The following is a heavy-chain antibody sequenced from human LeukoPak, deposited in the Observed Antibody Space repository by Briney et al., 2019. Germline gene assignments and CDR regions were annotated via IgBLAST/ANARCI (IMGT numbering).Heavy chain of an antibody. CDR2: ISSSSSYI. V-gene: IGHV3-21*01. D-gene: IGHD4-17*01. Sequence: GGSLRLSCAASGFTFSSYSMNWVRQAPGKGLEWVSSISSSSSYIYYADSVKGRFTISRDNAKNSLYLQMNSLRAEDTAVYYCARLNDDYDRANFDYWGQGTLVTVSS. J-gene: IGHJ4*02. CDR1: GFTFSSYS. CDR3: ARLNDDYDRANFDY.